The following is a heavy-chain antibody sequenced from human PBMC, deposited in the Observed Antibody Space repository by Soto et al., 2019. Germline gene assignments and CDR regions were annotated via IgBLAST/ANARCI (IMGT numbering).Heavy chain of an antibody. D-gene: IGHD3-22*01. V-gene: IGHV4-31*03. CDR3: AREYYYDSSGFDY. J-gene: IGHJ4*02. CDR2: IYYSGST. CDR1: GGSISSGGYY. Sequence: SETLSLTCTVSGGSISSGGYYWSWIRQHPGKGLEWIGFIYYSGSTYYNPSLKSRVTISVDTSKNQFSLKLSSVTAADTAVYYCAREYYYDSSGFDYWGQGTLVTVSS.